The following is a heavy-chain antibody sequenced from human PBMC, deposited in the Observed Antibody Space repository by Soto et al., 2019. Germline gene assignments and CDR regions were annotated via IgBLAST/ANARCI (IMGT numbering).Heavy chain of an antibody. CDR2: IYPGDSDI. Sequence: GESLKISCKGSGYSFTTYWIGWVRQMPGKGLEWMGVIYPGDSDIRFSPSFQGQVTISADMSLSTAYLQWSRLRVSDTAMYYCARQAYHYDTNSFGYWGQGTMVTLSS. V-gene: IGHV5-51*01. J-gene: IGHJ4*02. CDR1: GYSFTTYW. D-gene: IGHD3-22*01. CDR3: ARQAYHYDTNSFGY.